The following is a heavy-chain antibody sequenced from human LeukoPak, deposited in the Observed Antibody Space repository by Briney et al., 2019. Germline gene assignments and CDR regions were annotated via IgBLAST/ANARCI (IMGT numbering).Heavy chain of an antibody. J-gene: IGHJ3*02. CDR2: INPNSGGT. D-gene: IGHD3-3*01. CDR1: GYTFTGYY. CDR3: ATDYDFWSGYYYAFDI. V-gene: IGHV1-2*02. Sequence: ASVKVSCKASGYTFTGYYMHWVRQAPGQGLEWMGWINPNSGGTNYAQKFQGRVTMTRDTSISTAYMELSRLRSDDTAAYYCATDYDFWSGYYYAFDIWGQGTMVTVSS.